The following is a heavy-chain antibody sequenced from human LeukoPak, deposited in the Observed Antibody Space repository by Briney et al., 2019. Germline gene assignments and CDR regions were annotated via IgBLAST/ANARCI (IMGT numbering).Heavy chain of an antibody. D-gene: IGHD3-10*01. CDR2: IYYSGST. J-gene: IGHJ5*02. Sequence: SGTLSLTCAVSGGSISSSNWWSWVRQPPGKGLEWIGSIYYSGSTYYNPSLKSRVTISVDTSKNQFSLKLSSVTAADTAVYYCARRPDGSGAFDPWGQGTLVTVSS. V-gene: IGHV4-4*02. CDR1: GGSISSSNW. CDR3: ARRPDGSGAFDP.